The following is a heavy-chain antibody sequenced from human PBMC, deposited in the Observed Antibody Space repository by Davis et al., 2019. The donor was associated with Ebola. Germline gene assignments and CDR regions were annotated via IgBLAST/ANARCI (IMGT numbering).Heavy chain of an antibody. CDR1: GFTFSRYG. Sequence: GESLKISCEASGFTFSRYGMHWVRQAPGKGPEWLTYIFFGGSETFYADSVKGRFTISRDNSKNTLYLQMGRLRSDDTAMYYCVRDFFEFSSSSFSDSWGQGTLVTVSS. CDR2: IFFGGSET. D-gene: IGHD6-6*01. CDR3: VRDFFEFSSSSFSDS. V-gene: IGHV3-30*03. J-gene: IGHJ5*02.